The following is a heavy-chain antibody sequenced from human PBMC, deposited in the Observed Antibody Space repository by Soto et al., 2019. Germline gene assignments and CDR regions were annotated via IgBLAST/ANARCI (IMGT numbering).Heavy chain of an antibody. CDR2: IYPGDSDI. CDR3: ARPYDDPD. CDR1: GYSFASYW. D-gene: IGHD4-17*01. V-gene: IGHV5-51*01. J-gene: IGHJ4*02. Sequence: GESLKISCEASGYSFASYWIGWVRQMPGKGLEWMGIIYPGDSDIRYSPSFQGQVTISADKSVSTAYLQWDSLKASDTAMYYCARPYDDPDWGQGTLVTVSS.